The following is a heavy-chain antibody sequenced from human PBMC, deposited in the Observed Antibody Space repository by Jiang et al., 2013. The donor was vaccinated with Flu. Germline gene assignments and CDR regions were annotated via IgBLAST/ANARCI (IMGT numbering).Heavy chain of an antibody. Sequence: GSGLVKPSETLSLTCTVSGGSISSSSYYWGWIRQPPGKGLEWIGSIYYSGSTYYNPSLKSRVTISVDTSKNQFSLKLSSVTAADTAVYYCARRTLRDGYPPNDYWGQGTLVTVSS. CDR3: ARRTLRDGYPPNDY. J-gene: IGHJ4*02. V-gene: IGHV4-39*01. CDR2: IYYSGST. D-gene: IGHD5-24*01. CDR1: GGSISSSSYY.